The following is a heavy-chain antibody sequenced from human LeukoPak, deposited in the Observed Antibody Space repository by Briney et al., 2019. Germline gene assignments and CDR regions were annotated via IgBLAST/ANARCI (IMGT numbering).Heavy chain of an antibody. Sequence: PGGSLRLSCAASGFTFSSYAMHWVRQAPGKGLEWVAVISYDGSNKYYADSVKGRFTISRDNSKNTLYLQMNSLRAEDTAVYYCARDPPRGDYYDSSGYYGYAFDIWGQGTMVTVSS. CDR1: GFTFSSYA. V-gene: IGHV3-30-3*01. D-gene: IGHD3-22*01. CDR3: ARDPPRGDYYDSSGYYGYAFDI. J-gene: IGHJ3*02. CDR2: ISYDGSNK.